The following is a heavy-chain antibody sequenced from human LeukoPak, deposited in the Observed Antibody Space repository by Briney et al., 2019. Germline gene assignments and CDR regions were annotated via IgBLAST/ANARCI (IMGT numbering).Heavy chain of an antibody. D-gene: IGHD1-26*01. CDR1: GYTFTSYG. CDR3: ARAPRVGATRAFYYYGTDV. J-gene: IGHJ6*02. V-gene: IGHV1-18*01. Sequence: ASVKVSCKASGYTFTSYGFSWVRQAPGQGLEWMGWISPYNGNTNYAQKLQGRVTLTTDASTSTAYMELRSLRSDDTAVYYCARAPRVGATRAFYYYGTDVWGQGTTVTVSS. CDR2: ISPYNGNT.